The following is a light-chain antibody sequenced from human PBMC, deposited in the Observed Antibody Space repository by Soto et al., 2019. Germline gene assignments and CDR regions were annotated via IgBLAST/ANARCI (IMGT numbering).Light chain of an antibody. J-gene: IGLJ2*01. CDR3: CSYAASTTLRV. V-gene: IGLV2-23*02. Sequence: QSVLTQPASVSGSPGQSITISCTGTSSDVGSYDLVSWYQQHPGKAPKLLIYEVSRRPSGVSNRFSGSKSGDTASLTISGLQAEDEADYYCCSYAASTTLRVFGGGTQLTVL. CDR2: EVS. CDR1: SSDVGSYDL.